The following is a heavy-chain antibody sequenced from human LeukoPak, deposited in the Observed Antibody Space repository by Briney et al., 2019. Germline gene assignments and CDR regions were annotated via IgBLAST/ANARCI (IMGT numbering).Heavy chain of an antibody. CDR2: ISSSSSTI. D-gene: IGHD3-9*01. V-gene: IGHV3-48*02. CDR1: GFTFSSYG. J-gene: IGHJ4*02. Sequence: GGSLRLSCAASGFTFSSYGMNWVRQAPGKGLEWVSYISSSSSTIYYADSVKGRFTISRDNAKNSLYLQMNSLRDEDTAVYYCAREKYYDILTGYPHFDYWGQGTLVTVSS. CDR3: AREKYYDILTGYPHFDY.